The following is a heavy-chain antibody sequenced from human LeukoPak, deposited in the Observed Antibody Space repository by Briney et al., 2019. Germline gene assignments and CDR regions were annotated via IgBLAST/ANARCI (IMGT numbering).Heavy chain of an antibody. V-gene: IGHV3-11*01. CDR2: ISSSGSTI. Sequence: GGSLRLSCAASGFTFSDYYMSWIRQAPGKGLEWVSYISSSGSTIYYADSVKGRFTISRDNSKNTLYLQMNSLRAEDTAVYYCAKVRDYDILTGYYEDYYYYYMDVWGKGTTVTVSS. D-gene: IGHD3-9*01. CDR3: AKVRDYDILTGYYEDYYYYYMDV. CDR1: GFTFSDYY. J-gene: IGHJ6*03.